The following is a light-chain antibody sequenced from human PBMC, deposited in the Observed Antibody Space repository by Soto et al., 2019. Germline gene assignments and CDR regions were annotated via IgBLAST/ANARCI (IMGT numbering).Light chain of an antibody. CDR1: QSVRSN. CDR3: QHYDIWPLT. Sequence: EIVMTQSPATLSVSPGERATLSCRASQSVRSNLAWHQQKPGQAPRLLIYAASTRATGVPARVSGSGSGTEFTLTISDLQSADFAVYFCQHYDIWPLTFGGGTKVEIK. CDR2: AAS. J-gene: IGKJ4*01. V-gene: IGKV3-15*01.